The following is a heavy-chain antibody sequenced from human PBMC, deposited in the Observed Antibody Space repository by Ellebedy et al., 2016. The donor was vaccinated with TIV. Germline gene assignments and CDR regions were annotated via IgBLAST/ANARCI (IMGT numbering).Heavy chain of an antibody. D-gene: IGHD4-17*01. CDR2: IKQDGSAK. CDR1: GFTFSIYW. CDR3: SRHTDYALDY. V-gene: IGHV3-7*01. J-gene: IGHJ4*02. Sequence: GESLKISCAASGFTFSIYWMSWVRQAPGKGLECVANIKQDGSAKSYVDSVKGRFTISRDNAKNPLYLQMNSLRAEDTAVYYCSRHTDYALDYWGQGALVTVSS.